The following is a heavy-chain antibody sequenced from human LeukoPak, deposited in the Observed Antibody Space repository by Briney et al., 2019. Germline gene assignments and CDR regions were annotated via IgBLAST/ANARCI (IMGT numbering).Heavy chain of an antibody. CDR2: IRYDGSNK. CDR3: ARNKEYSSGWYYFDY. D-gene: IGHD6-19*01. J-gene: IGHJ4*02. V-gene: IGHV3-30*02. Sequence: PGGSLTLSCAASGFTFSSYGMHWVRQAPGKGLEWVAFIRYDGSNKYSADSVKGRFNISRDNSKNTLNLQMNSLRAEDTAVYYCARNKEYSSGWYYFDYWGQGTLVTVSS. CDR1: GFTFSSYG.